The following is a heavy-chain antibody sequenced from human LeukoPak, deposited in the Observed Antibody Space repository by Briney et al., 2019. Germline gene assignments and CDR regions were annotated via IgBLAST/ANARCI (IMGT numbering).Heavy chain of an antibody. V-gene: IGHV5-51*01. CDR1: GYSFTSYW. J-gene: IGHJ4*02. D-gene: IGHD6-13*01. CDR3: ARQPRSSWYPTDY. Sequence: HGESLKISCKGSGYSFTSYWIGWVRQMPGKGLEWMGIIYPGDSDTRYSPSFQGQVTISADKSISTAYLQWSSLKASDTAMYYCARQPRSSWYPTDYWGQGTLVTVSS. CDR2: IYPGDSDT.